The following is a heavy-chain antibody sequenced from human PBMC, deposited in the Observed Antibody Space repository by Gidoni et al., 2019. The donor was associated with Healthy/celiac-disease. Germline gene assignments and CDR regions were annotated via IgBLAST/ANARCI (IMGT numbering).Heavy chain of an antibody. Sequence: EVQLVESGGGLVQPGGSLRLSCAASGFTVSRNYMSWVRQAPGKGLEWVSVIYSGGSTYYADSVKGRFTISRDNSKNTLYLQMNSLRAEDTAGYYCARVEGRVGIAAVRSARRTFIWFDPWGQGTLVTVSS. J-gene: IGHJ5*02. CDR3: ARVEGRVGIAAVRSARRTFIWFDP. V-gene: IGHV3-66*02. CDR1: GFTVSRNY. CDR2: IYSGGST. D-gene: IGHD6-13*01.